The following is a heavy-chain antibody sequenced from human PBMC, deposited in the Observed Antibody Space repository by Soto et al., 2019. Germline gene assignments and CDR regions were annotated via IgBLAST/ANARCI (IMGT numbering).Heavy chain of an antibody. CDR2: ISANNGPT. J-gene: IGHJ4*02. CDR3: ARERGVDIVTAASGTAACSRDY. Sequence: QVQLVQSGTEVKKPGASVKVSCKASGYTFTSYGISWVRQAPGPGLEWMGWISANNGPTDFAQLLHGRVTMTNDTSTSTAYMELRSLRSDDTAVYYCARERGVDIVTAASGTAACSRDYWCQGAEVTVPS. V-gene: IGHV1-18*01. D-gene: IGHD2-2*03. CDR1: GYTFTSYG.